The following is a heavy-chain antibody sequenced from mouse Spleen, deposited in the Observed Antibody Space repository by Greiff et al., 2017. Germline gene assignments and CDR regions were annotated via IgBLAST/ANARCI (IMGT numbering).Heavy chain of an antibody. CDR3: TTAITTAY. V-gene: IGHV14-4*01. Sequence: VQLKQSGAELVRPGASVKLSCTASGFNIKDDYMHWVKQRPEQGLEWIGWIDPENGDTEYASKFQGKATITADTSSNTAYLQLSSLTSEDTAVYYCTTAITTAYWGQGTLVTVSA. CDR1: GFNIKDDY. CDR2: IDPENGDT. J-gene: IGHJ3*01. D-gene: IGHD2-4*01.